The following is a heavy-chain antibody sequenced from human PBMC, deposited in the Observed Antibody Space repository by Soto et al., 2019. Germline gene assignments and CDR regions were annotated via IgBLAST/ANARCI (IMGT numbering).Heavy chain of an antibody. CDR2: IFANDEK. D-gene: IGHD6-13*01. CDR1: GFSLSNAGLG. CDR3: ASTYSTSWYCFDP. Sequence: QVTVKESGPVLVKPTETLTLTCTVSGFSLSNAGLGVSWIRQAPGKPLQWLAHIFANDEKSYSKSLKSSLTTPQDTSKSQVVLTMTTMDPVDTATYYCASTYSTSWYCFDPWGQGTLVTVSS. V-gene: IGHV2-26*04. J-gene: IGHJ5*02.